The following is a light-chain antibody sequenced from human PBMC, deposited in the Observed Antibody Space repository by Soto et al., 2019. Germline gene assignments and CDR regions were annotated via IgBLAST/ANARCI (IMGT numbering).Light chain of an antibody. J-gene: IGLJ1*01. V-gene: IGLV2-14*01. CDR1: SSDVGGYNY. CDR2: EVS. Sequence: QSVLTQPASVSGSPGQSITISCTGTSSDVGGYNYVSWYQQHPGKAPKLMIYEVSNRPPGVSNRFSGSKSGNTASLTISGLQAEDEADYYCSSFPLVFGTGTKVTVL. CDR3: SSFPLV.